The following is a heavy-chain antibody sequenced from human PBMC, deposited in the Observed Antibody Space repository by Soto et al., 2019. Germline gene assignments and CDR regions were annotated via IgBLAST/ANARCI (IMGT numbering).Heavy chain of an antibody. Sequence: PGESLKISCKGSGYSFTSYWIGWVRQMPGKGLEWMGIIYPGDSDTRYSPSFQGQVTISADKSISTAYLQWSSLKASDTAMYYCARQRGLIAAAGTGYYYYGMDVWGQGTTVTVSS. J-gene: IGHJ6*02. CDR3: ARQRGLIAAAGTGYYYYGMDV. CDR1: GYSFTSYW. D-gene: IGHD6-13*01. V-gene: IGHV5-51*01. CDR2: IYPGDSDT.